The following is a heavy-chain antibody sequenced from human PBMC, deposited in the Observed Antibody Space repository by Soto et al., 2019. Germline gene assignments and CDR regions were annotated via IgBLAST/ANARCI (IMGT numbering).Heavy chain of an antibody. D-gene: IGHD2-2*01. CDR1: GYTFTSYG. J-gene: IGHJ3*02. V-gene: IGHV1-18*01. CDR3: ARDSGAGYCSSTSCYDPDAFDI. CDR2: ISAYNGNT. Sequence: ASVKVSCKASGYTFTSYGISWVRQAPGQGLEWMGWISAYNGNTNYAQKLQGRVTMTTDTSTSTAYMELRSLRSDDTAVYYCARDSGAGYCSSTSCYDPDAFDIWGQGTMVTVS.